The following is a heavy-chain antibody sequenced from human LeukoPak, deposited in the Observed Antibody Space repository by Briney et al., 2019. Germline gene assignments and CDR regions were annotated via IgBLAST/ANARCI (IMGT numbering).Heavy chain of an antibody. J-gene: IGHJ4*02. CDR2: MNPTSGNT. D-gene: IGHD3-10*01. Sequence: ASVKVSCKASGYTLTTYDISWVRQAAGQGLEWVGWMNPTSGNTGFTQKFQGRVTLTRSTSISTAYMELSSLRSEDTAIYYCAISRGYWGQGTLVTVSS. CDR3: AISRGY. CDR1: GYTLTTYD. V-gene: IGHV1-8*01.